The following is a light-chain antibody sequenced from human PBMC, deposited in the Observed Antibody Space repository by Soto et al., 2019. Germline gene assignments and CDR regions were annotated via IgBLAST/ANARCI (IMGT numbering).Light chain of an antibody. V-gene: IGLV2-14*01. J-gene: IGLJ2*01. CDR1: SSDVGGYTY. CDR2: EVT. CDR3: NSYTSSSTLL. Sequence: QSALTQPASVSGSPGQSITISCTGTSSDVGGYTYVSWYQQHPGKAPKLIIYEVTNRPSGVSHRFSGSRSGNTASLTISGLQAEDEADYYCNSYTSSSTLLFGGGTKLTVL.